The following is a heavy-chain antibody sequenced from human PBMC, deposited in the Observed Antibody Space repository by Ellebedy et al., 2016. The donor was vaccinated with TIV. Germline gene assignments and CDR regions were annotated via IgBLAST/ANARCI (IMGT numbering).Heavy chain of an antibody. CDR1: GFTFSSYS. CDR3: ASSLVPAAMSYYFYSMDV. D-gene: IGHD2-2*01. V-gene: IGHV3-23*01. Sequence: GESLKISCAASGFTFSSYSMNWVRQAPGKGLEWVSTISGSGSSTYYADSVKGRFTISRDNSKNTLYLQMNSLRAEDTAVYYCASSLVPAAMSYYFYSMDVWGQGTTVTVSS. J-gene: IGHJ6*02. CDR2: ISGSGSST.